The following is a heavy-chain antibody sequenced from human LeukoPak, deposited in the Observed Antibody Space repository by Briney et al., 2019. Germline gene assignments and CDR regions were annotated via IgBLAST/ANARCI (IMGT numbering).Heavy chain of an antibody. CDR1: GFRFGDYA. J-gene: IGHJ4*02. CDR2: IRSTPYGGTT. CDR3: TRAHYGSGSYYQY. V-gene: IGHV3-49*03. D-gene: IGHD3-10*01. Sequence: GGSLRLSCTASGFRFGDYALSWFRQAPGEGLEWVGFIRSTPYGGTTEYAASVKGRFTISRDDSKSSAYLQMDSLKIGDSAVYYCTRAHYGSGSYYQYWGQGTLVTVSS.